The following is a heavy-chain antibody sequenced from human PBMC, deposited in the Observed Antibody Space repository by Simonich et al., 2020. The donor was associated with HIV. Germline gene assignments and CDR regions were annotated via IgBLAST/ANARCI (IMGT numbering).Heavy chain of an antibody. J-gene: IGHJ6*02. V-gene: IGHV3-30*07. D-gene: IGHD1-26*01. CDR3: TVNIGIYSYYYGMDV. CDR2: ISYDGSNK. Sequence: GGGVVQPGRSLRLSCAASGFTFSSYAMHWVRQAPGKGLEWVAVISYDGSNKYYADSVKGRFTISRENSKNTLYLQMNSRRAEDTAVYYCTVNIGIYSYYYGMDVWGQGTTVTVSS. CDR1: GFTFSSYA.